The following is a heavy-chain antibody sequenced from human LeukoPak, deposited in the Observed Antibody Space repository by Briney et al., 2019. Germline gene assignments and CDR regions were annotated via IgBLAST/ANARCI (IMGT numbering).Heavy chain of an antibody. CDR2: INTNTGNP. V-gene: IGHV7-4-1*02. CDR1: GYTFTSYA. J-gene: IGHJ6*03. Sequence: ASVKVSCKASGYTFTSYAMNWVRQAPGQGLEWMGWINTNTGNPTYAQGFTGRFVFSLDTSVSTAYLQISSLKAEDTAVYYCARDGLNDFWSGPYYYYYYYMDVWGKGTTVTVSS. D-gene: IGHD3-3*01. CDR3: ARDGLNDFWSGPYYYYYYYMDV.